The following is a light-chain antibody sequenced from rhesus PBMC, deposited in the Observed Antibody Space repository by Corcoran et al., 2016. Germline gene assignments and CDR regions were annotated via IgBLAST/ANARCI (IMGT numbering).Light chain of an antibody. J-gene: IGKJ1*01. Sequence: DIQMTQSPSSLSASVGDRVTITCRASQGISIWLAWYQQKPGKAPKLLIYKASTLQSGVPSRFSGSGAGTEFTLTISSLQPEDFATYYCQQHDSAPRTFGQGTTVEIK. V-gene: IGKV1-21*01. CDR1: QGISIW. CDR3: QQHDSAPRT. CDR2: KAS.